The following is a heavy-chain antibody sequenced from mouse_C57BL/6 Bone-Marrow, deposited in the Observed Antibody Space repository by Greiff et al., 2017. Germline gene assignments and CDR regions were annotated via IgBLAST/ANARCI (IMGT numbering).Heavy chain of an antibody. CDR2: IYPGDGDT. D-gene: IGHD2-1*01. Sequence: VKLQQSGPELVKPGASVKISCKASGYAFSSSWMNWVKQRPGKGLEWIGRIYPGDGDTNYNGKFKGKATLTADKSSSTAYMQLSSLTSEDSAVYFCASPFYYGNLYWYFDVWGTGTTITVSS. CDR1: GYAFSSSW. CDR3: ASPFYYGNLYWYFDV. V-gene: IGHV1-82*01. J-gene: IGHJ1*03.